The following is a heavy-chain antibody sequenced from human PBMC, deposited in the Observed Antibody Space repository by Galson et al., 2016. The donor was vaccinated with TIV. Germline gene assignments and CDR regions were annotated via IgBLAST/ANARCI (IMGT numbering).Heavy chain of an antibody. V-gene: IGHV4-61*02. Sequence: TLSLTCTVSGGSISSGNYYWTWIRQPAGKGLEWIGRIHTSGSTNHNPSLESRVTITGDTSKNQFSLNLSSVTATDTAGYYGARQPRSSSRCYNHWFDPWGQGTLVTVSS. J-gene: IGHJ5*02. CDR2: IHTSGST. CDR1: GGSISSGNYY. D-gene: IGHD2-2*02. CDR3: ARQPRSSSRCYNHWFDP.